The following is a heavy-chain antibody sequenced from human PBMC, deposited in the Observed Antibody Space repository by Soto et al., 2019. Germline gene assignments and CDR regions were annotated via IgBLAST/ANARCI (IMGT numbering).Heavy chain of an antibody. CDR2: ISYDGSNK. D-gene: IGHD2-15*01. CDR3: ATLVVVVAANERDAFDI. V-gene: IGHV3-30*03. Sequence: QVQLVESGGGVVQPGRSLRLSCAASGFTFSSYGMHWVRQAPGKGLEWVAVISYDGSNKYYADSVKGRFTISRDNSKNTLYLQMNSLRAEDTAVYYCATLVVVVAANERDAFDIWGQGTMVTVSS. CDR1: GFTFSSYG. J-gene: IGHJ3*02.